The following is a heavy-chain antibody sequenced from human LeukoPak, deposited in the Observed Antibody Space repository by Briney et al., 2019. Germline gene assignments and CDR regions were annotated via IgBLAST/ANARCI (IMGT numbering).Heavy chain of an antibody. J-gene: IGHJ5*01. Sequence: ASVKVSCKTSGHNFTTYFITWVRQAPGQGLEWMGWISPYNGHTKYAHSLQGRVTMTTDTSTSTAFMELRSLMSDDTAVYFCAREGESRKLDSWGQGTLVTVSS. CDR3: AREGESRKLDS. CDR1: GHNFTTYF. CDR2: ISPYNGHT. D-gene: IGHD1-26*01. V-gene: IGHV1-18*04.